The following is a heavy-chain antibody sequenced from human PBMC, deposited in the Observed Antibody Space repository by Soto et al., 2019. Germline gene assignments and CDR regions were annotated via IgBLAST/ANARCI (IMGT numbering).Heavy chain of an antibody. CDR1: GFTFSSYA. V-gene: IGHV3-23*01. CDR2: ISGSGGST. CDR3: AKFCTGGSCYRTFDY. Sequence: GGSLRLSCAASGFTFSSYAMSWVRQAPGKGLEWVSAISGSGGSTYYADSVKGRFTISRDNSKNTLYLQMNSLRAEDTAVYYCAKFCTGGSCYRTFDYWGQGTLVTVSS. J-gene: IGHJ4*02. D-gene: IGHD2-15*01.